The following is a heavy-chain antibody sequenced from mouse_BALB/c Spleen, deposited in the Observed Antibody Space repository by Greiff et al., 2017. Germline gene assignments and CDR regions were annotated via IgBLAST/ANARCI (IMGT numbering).Heavy chain of an antibody. D-gene: IGHD2-3*01. Sequence: QVQLKESGAELARPGASVKLSCKASGYTFTSYWMQWVKQRPGQGLEWIGAIYPGDGDTRYTQKFKGKATLTADKSSSTAYMQLSSLASEDSAVYYCARLGDGSNYYAMDYWGQGTSVTVSS. CDR1: GYTFTSYW. J-gene: IGHJ4*01. V-gene: IGHV1-87*01. CDR2: IYPGDGDT. CDR3: ARLGDGSNYYAMDY.